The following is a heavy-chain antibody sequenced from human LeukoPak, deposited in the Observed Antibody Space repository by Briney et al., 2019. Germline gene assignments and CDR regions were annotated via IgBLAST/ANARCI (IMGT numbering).Heavy chain of an antibody. CDR1: GGTFSSYA. Sequence: ASVKVSCKASGGTFSSYAVNWVRQAPGQGLEWMGRIISVLGAANYAQKFQGRVTITADKSTSTVYMQLSSLRFEDTAVYYCLGSGSYLGYWGQGTLVTVSS. D-gene: IGHD3-3*01. CDR3: LGSGSYLGY. CDR2: IISVLGAA. J-gene: IGHJ4*02. V-gene: IGHV1-69*04.